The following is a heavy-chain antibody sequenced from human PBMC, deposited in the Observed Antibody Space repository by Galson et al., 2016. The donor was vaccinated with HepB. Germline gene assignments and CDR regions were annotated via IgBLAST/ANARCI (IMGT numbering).Heavy chain of an antibody. Sequence: SVKVSCKASGYTFTSYAVHWVRQAPGQSLEWMGWINAGNGHTKYSQKFQGRVTISRDTSASTVYVELSSLRSEDTAAYYCARDSGSGVGFFYYYGMDVWGQGTTVTVSS. V-gene: IGHV1-3*01. D-gene: IGHD3-10*01. J-gene: IGHJ6*02. CDR1: GYTFTSYA. CDR3: ARDSGSGVGFFYYYGMDV. CDR2: INAGNGHT.